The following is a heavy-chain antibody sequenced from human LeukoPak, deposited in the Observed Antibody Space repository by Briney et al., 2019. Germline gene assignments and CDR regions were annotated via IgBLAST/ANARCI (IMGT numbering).Heavy chain of an antibody. CDR1: GFTFDDYA. J-gene: IGHJ4*02. CDR3: AKDSGIAVARGKRFDY. V-gene: IGHV3-9*01. D-gene: IGHD6-19*01. Sequence: GRSLRLSCAASGFTFDDYAMHWVRQAPGKGLEWVSGISWNSGSVGYADSVKGRFPISRDNAKNSLYLQMNSLRAEDTALYYCAKDSGIAVARGKRFDYWGQGTLVTVSS. CDR2: ISWNSGSV.